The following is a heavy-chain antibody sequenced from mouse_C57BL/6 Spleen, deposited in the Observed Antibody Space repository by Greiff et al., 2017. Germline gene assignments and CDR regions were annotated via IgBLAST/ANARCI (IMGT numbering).Heavy chain of an antibody. CDR2: ISYSGST. J-gene: IGHJ3*01. Sequence: VQLKQSGPGMVKPSQSLSLTCTVTGYSITSGYDWHWIRHFPGNKLEWMGYISYSGSTNYNPSLKSRISIAHDTSKNHFFLKLNSVTTEDTATYDCARGYYSPAWFAYGGQGTLVTVSA. CDR3: ARGYYSPAWFAY. CDR1: GYSITSGYD. V-gene: IGHV3-1*01. D-gene: IGHD2-12*01.